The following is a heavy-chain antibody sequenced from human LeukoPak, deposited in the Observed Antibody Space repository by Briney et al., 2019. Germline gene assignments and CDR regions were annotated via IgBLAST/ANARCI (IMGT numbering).Heavy chain of an antibody. J-gene: IGHJ4*02. CDR2: IKQDGSEK. CDR1: EFTFSHYW. D-gene: IGHD3-10*01. CDR3: AREYGWGSYYSFDF. Sequence: TGGSLRLSCVASEFTFSHYWMTWVRQAPGKGLEWVANIKQDGSEKYYVDSVKGRFTISRDNAKNALSLQMTSLRAEDTAVYYCAREYGWGSYYSFDFWAQGTLVTVSS. V-gene: IGHV3-7*04.